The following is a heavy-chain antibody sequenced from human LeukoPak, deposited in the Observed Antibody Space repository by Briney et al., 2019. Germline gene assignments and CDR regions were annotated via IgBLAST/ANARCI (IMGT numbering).Heavy chain of an antibody. CDR2: ISGSGGST. CDR3: AKKSYSLRRQWLVRWDAFDI. CDR1: GFTFSSYA. D-gene: IGHD6-19*01. Sequence: PGGSLRLSCAASGFTFSSYAMSWVRQAPGKGLEWVSAISGSGGSTYYADSVKGRFTISRDNSKNTLYLQMNSLRAEDTAVYYCAKKSYSLRRQWLVRWDAFDIWGQGTMVTVSS. V-gene: IGHV3-23*01. J-gene: IGHJ3*02.